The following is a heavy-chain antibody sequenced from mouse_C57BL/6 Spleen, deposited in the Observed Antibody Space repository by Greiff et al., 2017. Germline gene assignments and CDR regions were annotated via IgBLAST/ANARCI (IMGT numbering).Heavy chain of an antibody. CDR3: ARRKLGPNYAMDY. CDR2: ISYSGST. Sequence: EVKLLESGPGLAKPSQTLSLTCSVTGYSITSDYWNWIRKFPGNKLEYMGYISYSGSTYYNPSLKSRISITRDTSKNQYYLQLNSVTTEDTATYYCARRKLGPNYAMDYWGQGTSVTVSS. V-gene: IGHV3-8*01. CDR1: GYSITSDY. D-gene: IGHD4-1*01. J-gene: IGHJ4*01.